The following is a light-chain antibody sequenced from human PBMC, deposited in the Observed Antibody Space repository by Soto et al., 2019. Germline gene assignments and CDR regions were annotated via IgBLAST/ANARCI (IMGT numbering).Light chain of an antibody. Sequence: QSVLTQPASVSGSPGQSITISCTGTSSDVGGYNYVSWYQQHSGTAPKLIIYEVSNRPSGVSNRFSGSKSGNTASLTISGLQAEDEADHYCSSYTTTNTYVFGTGTKVTVL. J-gene: IGLJ1*01. V-gene: IGLV2-14*01. CDR2: EVS. CDR3: SSYTTTNTYV. CDR1: SSDVGGYNY.